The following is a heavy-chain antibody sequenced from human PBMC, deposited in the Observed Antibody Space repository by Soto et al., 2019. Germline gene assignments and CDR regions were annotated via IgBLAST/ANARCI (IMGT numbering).Heavy chain of an antibody. CDR3: ARDEGSGWFFAY. Sequence: ASVKVSCKASGGTFSSYAISWVRQAPGQGLEWMGGIIPIFGTANYAQKFQGRVTITADESTSTAYMELSSLRSEDTAVYYCARDEGSGWFFAYWGQGTLVTVSS. J-gene: IGHJ4*02. V-gene: IGHV1-69*13. CDR2: IIPIFGTA. D-gene: IGHD6-19*01. CDR1: GGTFSSYA.